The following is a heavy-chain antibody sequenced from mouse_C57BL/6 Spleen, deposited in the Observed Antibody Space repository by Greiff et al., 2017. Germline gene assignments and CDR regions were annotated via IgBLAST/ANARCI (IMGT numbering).Heavy chain of an antibody. Sequence: QVQLQQPGAELVRPGSSVKLSCKASGYTFTSYWIHWVKQRPIQGLEWIGNIDPSDSETHYNQKFKDKATLTVDKSSSTAYMQLSSLTSEDSAVYYCARYDYDGGAMDYWGQGTSVTVSS. J-gene: IGHJ4*01. CDR1: GYTFTSYW. CDR2: IDPSDSET. D-gene: IGHD2-4*01. CDR3: ARYDYDGGAMDY. V-gene: IGHV1-52*01.